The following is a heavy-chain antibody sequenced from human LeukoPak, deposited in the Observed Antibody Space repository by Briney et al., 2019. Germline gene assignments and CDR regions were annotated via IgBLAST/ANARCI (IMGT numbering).Heavy chain of an antibody. CDR1: GGSINSGDYY. J-gene: IGHJ4*02. CDR2: IYYSGST. Sequence: SETLSLTCTVSGGSINSGDYYWSWIRQPPGEGLEWIGYIYYSGSTNYNPSLKSRVTISVDTSKKQFSLKLSSVTAADTAVYYCARVDPDSSSTLEVFDYWGQGTLVTVSS. V-gene: IGHV4-61*08. CDR3: ARVDPDSSSTLEVFDY. D-gene: IGHD6-6*01.